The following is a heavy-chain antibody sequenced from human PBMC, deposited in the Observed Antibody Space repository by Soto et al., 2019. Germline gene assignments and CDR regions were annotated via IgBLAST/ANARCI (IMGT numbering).Heavy chain of an antibody. CDR3: AKDKRAAMAPDY. Sequence: GGSLRLSCAASGFTFSSYGMHWVRQAPGKGLEWVAVISYDGSNKYYADSVKGRFTISRDNSKNTLYLQMNSLRAEDTAVYYCAKDKRAAMAPDYWGQGTLVTVSS. D-gene: IGHD5-18*01. J-gene: IGHJ4*02. V-gene: IGHV3-30*18. CDR1: GFTFSSYG. CDR2: ISYDGSNK.